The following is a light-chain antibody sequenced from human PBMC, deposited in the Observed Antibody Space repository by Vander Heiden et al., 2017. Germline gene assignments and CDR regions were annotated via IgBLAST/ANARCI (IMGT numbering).Light chain of an antibody. CDR2: LNSDGSH. CDR1: SGHSSYA. Sequence: QLVLPQSPSASASLGASVKLTCTLSSGHSSYAIAWHQQQPEKGPRYLMKLNSDGSHSKGDGIPDRFSGSSSGAERYLTISSLQSEDEADYYCQTWGTGLFGGGTKLTVL. J-gene: IGLJ2*01. CDR3: QTWGTGL. V-gene: IGLV4-69*01.